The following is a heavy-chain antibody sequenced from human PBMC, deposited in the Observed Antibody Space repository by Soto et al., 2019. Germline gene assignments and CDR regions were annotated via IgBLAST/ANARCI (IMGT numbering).Heavy chain of an antibody. CDR2: IIPIFGKA. CDR1: GGTFTSYA. Sequence: SVKVSCXASGGTFTSYAISWGRQAPGQGLEWMGGIIPIFGKANYEQKCTGRVTITADESTSTAYMELSSLRSEDTAVYYCARGYCSSTXCLWPDYWGQGTLVTVSS. V-gene: IGHV1-69*13. D-gene: IGHD2-2*01. CDR3: ARGYCSSTXCLWPDY. J-gene: IGHJ4*02.